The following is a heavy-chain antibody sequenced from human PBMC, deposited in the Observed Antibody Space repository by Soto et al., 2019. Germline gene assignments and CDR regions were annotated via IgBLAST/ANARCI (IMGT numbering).Heavy chain of an antibody. Sequence: EVQLVESGGGLVKPGGSLRLSCAASGFTFSSYSMNWVRQAPGKGLEWVSSISSSSSYIYYADSVKGRFTISRDNAKNSLYLQMNSLRAEDTAVYYCARAGRILEWLFCDYWGQGTLVTVSS. CDR1: GFTFSSYS. CDR3: ARAGRILEWLFCDY. V-gene: IGHV3-21*01. CDR2: ISSSSSYI. D-gene: IGHD3-3*01. J-gene: IGHJ4*02.